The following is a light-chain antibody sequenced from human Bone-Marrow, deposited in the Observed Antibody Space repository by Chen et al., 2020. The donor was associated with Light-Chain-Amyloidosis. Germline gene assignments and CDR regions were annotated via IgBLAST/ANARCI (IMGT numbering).Light chain of an antibody. CDR2: AVS. Sequence: QSALTQPASVSGSPGQSITISCTGTSGDVGTYNYVSWYQQHPGKAPTVMIYAVSTRPSGVSNRFSGSKSGNTASLTISGLQAEDEADYYCSSFTSSSSYVFGPGTKVTVL. J-gene: IGLJ1*01. CDR3: SSFTSSSSYV. V-gene: IGLV2-14*01. CDR1: SGDVGTYNY.